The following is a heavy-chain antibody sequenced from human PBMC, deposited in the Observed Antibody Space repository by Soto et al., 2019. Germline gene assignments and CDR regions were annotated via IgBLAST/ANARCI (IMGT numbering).Heavy chain of an antibody. CDR1: GYTFTSYY. CDR2: INPSGGST. CDR3: ARDLFDGVPAAIFDY. D-gene: IGHD2-2*01. J-gene: IGHJ4*02. Sequence: GPSVKVSCKASGYTFTSYYMHWVRQAPGQGLEWMGIINPSGGSTSYAQKFQGRVTMTRDTSTSTVYMELSSLRSEDTAVYYCARDLFDGVPAAIFDYWGQGTLVTVSS. V-gene: IGHV1-46*03.